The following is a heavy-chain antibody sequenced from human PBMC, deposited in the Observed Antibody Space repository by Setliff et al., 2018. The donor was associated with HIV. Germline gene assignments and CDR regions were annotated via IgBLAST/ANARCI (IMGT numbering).Heavy chain of an antibody. CDR2: FYYTGST. CDR3: ARHDGTYCGGDCYLLGYFDL. Sequence: SETLSLTCAVYGGSFSGYYWSWIRQPPGKGLEWIGYFYYTGSTNYNPSLKSRVTISVDTSKNQFSLKLSSVTAADTAVYYCARHDGTYCGGDCYLLGYFDLWGRGTLVTVSS. CDR1: GGSFSGYY. V-gene: IGHV4-59*08. J-gene: IGHJ2*01. D-gene: IGHD2-21*02.